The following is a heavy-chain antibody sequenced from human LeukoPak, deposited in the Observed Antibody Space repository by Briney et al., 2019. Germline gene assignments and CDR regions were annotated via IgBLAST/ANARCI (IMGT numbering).Heavy chain of an antibody. CDR3: GRAPRPVAWNWFDP. CDR2: IRSTAYGGTT. J-gene: IGHJ5*02. V-gene: IGHV3-49*03. D-gene: IGHD2-15*01. Sequence: GGSLRLSCTASGFTFGDYAMSWFRQAPGKGLEWVGFIRSTAYGGTTEYAASVKGRFTISRDDSKSIAYLQVNSLKTDDTAVYYCGRAPRPVAWNWFDPWGQGTLVTVSS. CDR1: GFTFGDYA.